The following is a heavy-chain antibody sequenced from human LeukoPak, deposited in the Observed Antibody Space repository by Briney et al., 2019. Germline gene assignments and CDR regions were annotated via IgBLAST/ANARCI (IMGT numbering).Heavy chain of an antibody. Sequence: SETLSLTCTVSGGSISTYYWSWIRQPAGKGLEWLGRIYSRGSTNYNPSLKSRVTMSVDTSRNQFSLKLSSVTAADTAVYYCVRVFCTSNSCYPPNWFDPWGQGTLVTVSS. D-gene: IGHD2-2*01. V-gene: IGHV4-4*07. CDR2: IYSRGST. J-gene: IGHJ5*02. CDR1: GGSISTYY. CDR3: VRVFCTSNSCYPPNWFDP.